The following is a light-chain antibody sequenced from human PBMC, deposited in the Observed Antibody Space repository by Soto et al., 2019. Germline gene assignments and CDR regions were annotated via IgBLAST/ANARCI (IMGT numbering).Light chain of an antibody. V-gene: IGLV2-14*01. CDR3: GSYSSVTSYV. CDR1: SSDVGGFRY. Sequence: QSVLTQPASVSGSPGQSITISCTGTSSDVGGFRYVSWYQQHPGKAPKLLIYEVSNRPSGVSNRFSGSKSGNTASLNISGLQAEDEADYYCGSYSSVTSYVFGGGTKLTVL. CDR2: EVS. J-gene: IGLJ2*01.